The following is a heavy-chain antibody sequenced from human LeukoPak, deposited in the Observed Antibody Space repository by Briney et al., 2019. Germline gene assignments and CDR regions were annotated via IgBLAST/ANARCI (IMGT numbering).Heavy chain of an antibody. V-gene: IGHV4-59*08. CDR2: VSNSGTT. CDR3: ARHHSSAYPFDY. J-gene: IGHJ4*02. CDR1: GGSISHYY. D-gene: IGHD3-22*01. Sequence: SETLSLTRTVSGGSISHYYWSWIRQSPGKGLEWIGYVSNSGTTNYRPSLRSRVTVSVDTSQNHVSLKLTSMTAADTGLYYCARHHSSAYPFDYWGQGTLVTVSS.